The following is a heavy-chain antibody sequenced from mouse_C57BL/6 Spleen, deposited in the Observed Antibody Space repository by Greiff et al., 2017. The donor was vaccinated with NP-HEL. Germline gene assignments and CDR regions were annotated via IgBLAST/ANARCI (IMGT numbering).Heavy chain of an antibody. CDR3: ARVADDYEYYYAMDY. Sequence: EVKLQESGPGLVKPSQSLSLTCSVTGYSITSGYYWNWIRQFPGNKLEWMGYISYDGSNNYNPSLKNRISITRDTSTNQFFLKLNPVTTEDTATYDCARVADDYEYYYAMDYWGQGTSVTVSS. D-gene: IGHD2-4*01. CDR1: GYSITSGYY. CDR2: ISYDGSN. V-gene: IGHV3-6*01. J-gene: IGHJ4*01.